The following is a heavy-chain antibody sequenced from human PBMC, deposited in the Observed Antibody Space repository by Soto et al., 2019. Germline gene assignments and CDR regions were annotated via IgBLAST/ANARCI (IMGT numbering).Heavy chain of an antibody. J-gene: IGHJ4*02. CDR1: GFTFSIYS. D-gene: IGHD5-12*01. CDR3: ARGGGYDPAPFDY. V-gene: IGHV3-21*01. CDR2: ISSSSSYI. Sequence: GGSLRLSCAASGFTFSIYSMNWVRHAPGKGLEWVSSISSSSSYIYYADSVKGRFTISRDNAKNSLYLQMNSLRAEDTAVYYCARGGGYDPAPFDYWGQGTLVTVSS.